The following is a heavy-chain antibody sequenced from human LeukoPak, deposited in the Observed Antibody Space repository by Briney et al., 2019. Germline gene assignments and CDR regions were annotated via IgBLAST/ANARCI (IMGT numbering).Heavy chain of an antibody. V-gene: IGHV4-39*01. J-gene: IGHJ6*02. CDR1: GGSISSSNYY. CDR2: IYYSGST. CDR3: SRSVTTSYYYYGMDV. Sequence: PSETLSLTCTVSGGSISSSNYYWDWIRQPPGKGLEWIGSIYYSGSTFYNPSLKSRVTISVDTSKNQFSLKLSSVTAADTAVYYCSRSVTTSYYYYGMDVWGQGTTVTVSS. D-gene: IGHD3-3*01.